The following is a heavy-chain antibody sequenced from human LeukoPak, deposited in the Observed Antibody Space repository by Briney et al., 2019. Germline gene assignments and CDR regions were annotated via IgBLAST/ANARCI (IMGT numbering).Heavy chain of an antibody. CDR3: ARGPMTAVDH. CDR2: INPSGGSA. CDR1: GYTFTRYY. Sequence: ASVKVSCKASGYTFTRYYMHWVRQAPGQGLEWMGGINPSGGSATYAQKFQGRVTMTRDTSTSTVYMELSCLRSEDTAVYYCARGPMTAVDHWGQGTLVTVSS. D-gene: IGHD4-17*01. V-gene: IGHV1-46*01. J-gene: IGHJ4*02.